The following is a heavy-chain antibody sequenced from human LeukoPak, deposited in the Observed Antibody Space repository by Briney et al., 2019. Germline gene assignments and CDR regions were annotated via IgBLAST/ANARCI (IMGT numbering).Heavy chain of an antibody. CDR1: GYTFTGYY. V-gene: IGHV1-2*02. D-gene: IGHD3-10*01. Sequence: ASVKVSCVASGYTFTGYYMHWGRQAPGQGLEWMGWINPNSGGTNYAQKFQGRVTMTRDTSISTAYMEQSRLRSDDTAVYYCARGGHSTMVPPGYWGQGTLVTVSS. CDR3: ARGGHSTMVPPGY. J-gene: IGHJ4*02. CDR2: INPNSGGT.